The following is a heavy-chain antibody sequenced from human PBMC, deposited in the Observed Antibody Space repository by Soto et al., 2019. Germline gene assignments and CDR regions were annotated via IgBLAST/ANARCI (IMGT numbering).Heavy chain of an antibody. J-gene: IGHJ6*02. CDR2: IDPSDSYT. CDR3: ASRGRDSSGYYDYYYYGMDV. D-gene: IGHD3-22*01. V-gene: IGHV5-10-1*01. Sequence: RESLKISCKGSGYSFTSYWISWVRQMPGKGLEWMGRIDPSDSYTNYSPSFQGHVTISADKSISTAYLQWSSLKASDTAMYYCASRGRDSSGYYDYYYYGMDVWGQGTTVTVSS. CDR1: GYSFTSYW.